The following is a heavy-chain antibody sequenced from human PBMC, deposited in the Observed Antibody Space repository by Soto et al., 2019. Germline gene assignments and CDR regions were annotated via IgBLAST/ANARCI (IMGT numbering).Heavy chain of an antibody. CDR3: ARQDYSTTWYLKY. J-gene: IGHJ4*02. CDR1: GFTFSAYA. V-gene: IGHV3-23*01. Sequence: EVQLLESGGGVVQPGGSLRLSCAASGFTFSAYAMSWVRKSPGKGLEWVSVISGSGGATYYADSVKGRFTISRDNSKNTLYLQMNSLRAEDTAVYYCARQDYSTTWYLKYWGQGTLVTVSS. CDR2: ISGSGGAT. D-gene: IGHD6-13*01.